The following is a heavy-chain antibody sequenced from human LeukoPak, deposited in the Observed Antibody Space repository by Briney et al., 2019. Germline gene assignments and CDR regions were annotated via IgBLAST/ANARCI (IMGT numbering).Heavy chain of an antibody. CDR3: ARDISSSSSGGYYYYMDV. V-gene: IGHV3-53*01. J-gene: IGHJ6*03. CDR2: MCSGCST. Sequence: GGSLRLSCAASAFTVRSNYMSCVRHAPGKGLEGVSVMCSGCSTYYAEYVKGRFTISRDNSKNPLYLQMNSLRAEDTAVYYCARDISSSSSGGYYYYMDVWGKGGTVSV. D-gene: IGHD6-6*01. CDR1: AFTVRSNY.